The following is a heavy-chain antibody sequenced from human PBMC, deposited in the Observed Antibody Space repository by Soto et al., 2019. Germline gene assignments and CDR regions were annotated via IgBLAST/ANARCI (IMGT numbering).Heavy chain of an antibody. V-gene: IGHV1-18*01. J-gene: IGHJ4*02. CDR3: ARDCSGGSCYSTYFDY. Sequence: ASVKVSCKASGYTFTSYGISWVRQAPGQGLEWMGWISAYNGNTNYAQKLQGRVTMTTDTSTSTAYMELRSLRSDDTAVYYCARDCSGGSCYSTYFDYWGQGTLVTVSS. D-gene: IGHD2-15*01. CDR2: ISAYNGNT. CDR1: GYTFTSYG.